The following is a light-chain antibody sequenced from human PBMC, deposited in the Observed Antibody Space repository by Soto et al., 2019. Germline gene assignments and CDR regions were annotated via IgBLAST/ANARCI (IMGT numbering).Light chain of an antibody. CDR3: SSYAGSNNLV. V-gene: IGLV2-8*01. CDR2: EVS. Sequence: QSVLTQPPSASGSPGQSVTISCTGTSSDVGVYNFVSWYQQHPGKAPNLMIYEVSKRPSGVPDRFSGSKSGNTASLTVSGLQAEDEADYYCSSYAGSNNLVFGGGTKVTVL. J-gene: IGLJ2*01. CDR1: SSDVGVYNF.